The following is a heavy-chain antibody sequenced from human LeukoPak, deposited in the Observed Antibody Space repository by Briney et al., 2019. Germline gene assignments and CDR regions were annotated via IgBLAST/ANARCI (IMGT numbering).Heavy chain of an antibody. CDR3: ARDCGDYGGSYRADAFDI. J-gene: IGHJ3*02. V-gene: IGHV4-34*01. CDR2: INHSGST. Sequence: PSETLSLTCAVYGGSFSGYYWSWIRQPPGKGLEWIGEINHSGSTNYNPSLKSRVTISVDTSKNQFSLKLSSVTAADTAVYYCARDCGDYGGSYRADAFDIWGQGTMVTVSS. D-gene: IGHD4-23*01. CDR1: GGSFSGYY.